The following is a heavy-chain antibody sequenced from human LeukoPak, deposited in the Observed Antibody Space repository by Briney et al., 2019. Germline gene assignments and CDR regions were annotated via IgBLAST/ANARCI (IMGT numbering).Heavy chain of an antibody. J-gene: IGHJ4*02. CDR1: GGSISSYY. V-gene: IGHV4-59*01. D-gene: IGHD6-19*01. CDR2: IYYSGST. Sequence: SETLSLTCTVSGGSISSYYWSWIRQPPGKGLEWIGYIYYSGSTNYNPSLKSRVNISVDTSKNQFSLKLSSVTAADTAVYYCARVQQWLFDYWGQGTLVTVSS. CDR3: ARVQQWLFDY.